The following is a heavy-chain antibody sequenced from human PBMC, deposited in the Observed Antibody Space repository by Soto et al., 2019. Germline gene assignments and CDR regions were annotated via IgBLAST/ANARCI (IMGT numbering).Heavy chain of an antibody. Sequence: SATLSLTCAVYGWSFSGYYWSWIRQPPGKGLEWIGEINHSGSTNYNPSLKSRVTISVDTSKNQFSLKLSSVTAADTAVYYCARGSHDDFWSGYYTYYYYYMDVWGKGTTVTVSS. D-gene: IGHD3-3*01. V-gene: IGHV4-34*01. J-gene: IGHJ6*03. CDR1: GWSFSGYY. CDR3: ARGSHDDFWSGYYTYYYYYMDV. CDR2: INHSGST.